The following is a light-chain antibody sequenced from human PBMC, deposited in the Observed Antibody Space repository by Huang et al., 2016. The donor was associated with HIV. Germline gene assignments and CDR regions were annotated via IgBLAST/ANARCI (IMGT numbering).Light chain of an antibody. J-gene: IGKJ3*01. V-gene: IGKV4-1*01. CDR2: WAS. Sequence: DIVMTQSPDSLAVSLGERAAINCKSSQSLLYRSNNENYLAWYQQTPGQPPKLLIYWASTRESGVPDRFSGSGSGTDFTLTISSLQAADGAVYYCQQYYNTPFTFGPGTKVDIK. CDR1: QSLLYRSNNENY. CDR3: QQYYNTPFT.